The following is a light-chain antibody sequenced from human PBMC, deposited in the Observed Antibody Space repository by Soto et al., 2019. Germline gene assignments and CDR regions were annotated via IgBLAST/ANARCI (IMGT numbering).Light chain of an antibody. CDR2: GAS. Sequence: EIVMAKSPATLSVSQGERATLSCRASQNVSSDLAWYQQKPGQAPRLLIYGASTRATGIPARFSGSGSGTEFTLTISSLQSDDFATYYCQQYINWPRTFGQGTKVDIK. CDR1: QNVSSD. CDR3: QQYINWPRT. V-gene: IGKV3-15*01. J-gene: IGKJ1*01.